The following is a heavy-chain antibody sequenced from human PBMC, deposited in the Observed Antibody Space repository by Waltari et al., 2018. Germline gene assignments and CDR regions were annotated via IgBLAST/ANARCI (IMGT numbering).Heavy chain of an antibody. Sequence: QVQLQESGPGLVKPSETLSLTCAVSGYSISRGYYWGWIRQPPGKGLEWIGSIYHSGSTYYNPSLKSRVTISVDTSKNQCSLKLSSVTAADTAVYYCARLPSSYYFDYWGQGTLVTVSS. V-gene: IGHV4-38-2*01. J-gene: IGHJ4*02. CDR3: ARLPSSYYFDY. CDR2: IYHSGST. CDR1: GYSISRGYY. D-gene: IGHD3-16*02.